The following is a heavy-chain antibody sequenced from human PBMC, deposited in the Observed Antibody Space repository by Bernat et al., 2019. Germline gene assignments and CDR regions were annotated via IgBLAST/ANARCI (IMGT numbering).Heavy chain of an antibody. CDR3: ARGSAGSLYYDILTGYWPDY. D-gene: IGHD3-9*01. CDR2: INPNSGGT. J-gene: IGHJ4*02. V-gene: IGHV1-2*02. Sequence: QVQLVQSGAEVKKPGASVKVSCKASGYTFTGYYMHWVRQAPGQGLEWMGWINPNSGGTNYAQKLQGRVTMTRDTSSSTADMELSRLRSDDTAVYYCARGSAGSLYYDILTGYWPDYWGQGTLVTVSS. CDR1: GYTFTGYY.